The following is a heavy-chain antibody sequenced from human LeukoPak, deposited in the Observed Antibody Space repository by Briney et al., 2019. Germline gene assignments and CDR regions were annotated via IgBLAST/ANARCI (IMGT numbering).Heavy chain of an antibody. Sequence: GASVKVSCKASGYTFTSYYMHWVRQAPGQGLEWMGWINAGNGNTKYSQEFQGRVTITRDTSASTAYMELSSLRSEDMAVYYCARESRNGITGVLEAFDIWGQGTMVTVSS. CDR1: GYTFTSYY. CDR2: INAGNGNT. J-gene: IGHJ3*02. D-gene: IGHD1-20*01. V-gene: IGHV1-3*03. CDR3: ARESRNGITGVLEAFDI.